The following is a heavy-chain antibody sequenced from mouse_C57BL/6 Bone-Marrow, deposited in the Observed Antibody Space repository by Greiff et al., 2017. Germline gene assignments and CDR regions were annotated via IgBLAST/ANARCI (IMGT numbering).Heavy chain of an antibody. CDR3: ARLDYYGSRGDY. D-gene: IGHD1-1*01. J-gene: IGHJ2*01. V-gene: IGHV1-81*01. CDR1: GYTFTSYG. CDR2: IYPRSGNT. Sequence: QVQLQQSGAELARPGASVKLSCKASGYTFTSYGISWVKQRTGQGLEWIGEIYPRSGNTYYNEKLKGKSTLTADKSSSTAYMELRSLTSDDSAVYFCARLDYYGSRGDYWGQGTTLTVSS.